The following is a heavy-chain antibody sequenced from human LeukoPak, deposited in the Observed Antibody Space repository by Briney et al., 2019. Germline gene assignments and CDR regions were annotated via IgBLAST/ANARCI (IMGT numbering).Heavy chain of an antibody. CDR2: IRYDGSNK. Sequence: GGSLRLSCATSGLTFSSYGMHWVRQAPGKGLEWVAFIRYDGSNKYYADSVKGRFTISRDNAKISLYLQMNSLTAEDTAVYYCARDSGLTGAYDYWGQGTLVTVSS. CDR1: GLTFSSYG. D-gene: IGHD7-27*01. V-gene: IGHV3-30*02. J-gene: IGHJ4*02. CDR3: ARDSGLTGAYDY.